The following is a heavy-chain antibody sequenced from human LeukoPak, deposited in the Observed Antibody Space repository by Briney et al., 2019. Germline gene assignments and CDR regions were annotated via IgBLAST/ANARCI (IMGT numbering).Heavy chain of an antibody. D-gene: IGHD1-26*01. CDR1: GFTFSSYG. V-gene: IGHV3-30*03. J-gene: IGHJ3*02. Sequence: GGSLRLSCAASGFTFSSYGMHWVRQAPGKGLEWVAVISYDGSNKYYADSVKGRFTISRDNSKNTLYLQMNSLRAEDTAVYYCARDKRRGSYEGDAFDIWGQGTMVTVSS. CDR2: ISYDGSNK. CDR3: ARDKRRGSYEGDAFDI.